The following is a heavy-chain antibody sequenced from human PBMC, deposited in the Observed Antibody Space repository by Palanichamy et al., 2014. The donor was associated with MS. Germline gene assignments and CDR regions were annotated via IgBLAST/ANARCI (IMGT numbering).Heavy chain of an antibody. D-gene: IGHD3-9*01. CDR2: IYYTGST. CDR1: GDSITSSTYY. Sequence: QVRLQESGPGLVKPSETLSLTCTVSGDSITSSTYYWGWIRQSPGQGLEWVGTIYYTGSTSYNPSLKSRLTMSVDTSKNQFSLKLRSVTAADTAMYFCARHFDYPSAFDIWGQGTMVTVSS. V-gene: IGHV4-39*01. CDR3: ARHFDYPSAFDI. J-gene: IGHJ3*02.